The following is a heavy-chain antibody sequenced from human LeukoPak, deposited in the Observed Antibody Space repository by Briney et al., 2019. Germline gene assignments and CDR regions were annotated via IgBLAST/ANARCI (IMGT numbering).Heavy chain of an antibody. Sequence: SETLSLTCTVSGGSISSGDYYWSWIRQPPGKGLEWIGYIYYSGSTYYNPSLKSRVTISVDTSKNQFSLKLSSVTAADTAVYYCARHRGTWLPAASDWFDPWGQGTLVTVSS. D-gene: IGHD2-2*01. CDR1: GGSISSGDYY. J-gene: IGHJ5*02. CDR2: IYYSGST. V-gene: IGHV4-30-4*01. CDR3: ARHRGTWLPAASDWFDP.